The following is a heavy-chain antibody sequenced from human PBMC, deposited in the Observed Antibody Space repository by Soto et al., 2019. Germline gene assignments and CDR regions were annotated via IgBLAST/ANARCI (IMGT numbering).Heavy chain of an antibody. CDR3: ARDRLRLGELALLGYFDY. J-gene: IGHJ4*02. Sequence: QVQLEESGGGMVQPGRSLRLSCAASGFTFSRHTMHWVRQAPGKGLEWMASISYDGSNKYYADSVKGRFTISRDNSKNTXSVQMDSLRAEATAVYYCARDRLRLGELALLGYFDYWGQGTLVTVSS. V-gene: IGHV3-30*04. CDR1: GFTFSRHT. D-gene: IGHD3-16*02. CDR2: ISYDGSNK.